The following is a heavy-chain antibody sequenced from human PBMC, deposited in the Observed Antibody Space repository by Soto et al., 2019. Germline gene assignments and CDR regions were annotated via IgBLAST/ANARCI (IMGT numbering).Heavy chain of an antibody. Sequence: VASVKVSCKASGYTFTSYGISWVRQAPGQGLEWMGWISAYNGNTNYAQKLQGRVTMTTDTSTSTAYMELRSLRSDDTAVYYCARDGAPYGSGSYYNFPPEPLDVWGKGTTVTVSS. V-gene: IGHV1-18*01. J-gene: IGHJ6*04. CDR2: ISAYNGNT. D-gene: IGHD3-10*01. CDR1: GYTFTSYG. CDR3: ARDGAPYGSGSYYNFPPEPLDV.